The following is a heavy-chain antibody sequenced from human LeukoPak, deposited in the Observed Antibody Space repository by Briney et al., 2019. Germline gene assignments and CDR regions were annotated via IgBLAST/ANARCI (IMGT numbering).Heavy chain of an antibody. D-gene: IGHD5-18*01. CDR2: ISSSSSYI. J-gene: IGHJ3*02. V-gene: IGHV3-21*01. CDR1: GFTFSSYS. CDR3: ARDGRGYSHGKRGYAFDI. Sequence: GGSLRLSCAASGFTFSSYSMNWVRQAPGKGLEWVSSISSSSSYIYYADSVKGRFTISRDNAKNSLYLQMNSLRAEDTAVYYCARDGRGYSHGKRGYAFDIWGQGTMVTVSS.